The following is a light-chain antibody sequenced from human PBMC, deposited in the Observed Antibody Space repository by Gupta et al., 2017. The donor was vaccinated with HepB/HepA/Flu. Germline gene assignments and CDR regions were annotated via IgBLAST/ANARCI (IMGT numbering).Light chain of an antibody. CDR3: QQYGASPPGS. V-gene: IGKV3-20*01. Sequence: EIVLTQSPGTLSLSPGEGGTLSCRASQSVSSGKLAWYQQKPGQAPRLVIYGASSRAGGPPDRFSGSGSGTDFTLTSSILEREDFGVYYFQQYGASPPGSFGQGTRLDI. J-gene: IGKJ2*04. CDR1: QSVSSGK. CDR2: GAS.